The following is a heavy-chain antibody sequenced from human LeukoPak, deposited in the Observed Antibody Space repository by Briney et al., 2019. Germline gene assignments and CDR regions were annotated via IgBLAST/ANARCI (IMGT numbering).Heavy chain of an antibody. CDR3: ATDLWYNWNYVYDY. CDR1: GYTLTELS. CDR2: FDPEDGEI. J-gene: IGHJ4*02. V-gene: IGHV1-24*01. Sequence: ASVKVSCKVSGYTLTELSMHWVRQAPGKGLEWMGGFDPEDGEIIYAQKFQGRVTMTEDTSTDTAYMELSSLRSEDTAVYYGATDLWYNWNYVYDYWGQGTLVTVSS. D-gene: IGHD1-7*01.